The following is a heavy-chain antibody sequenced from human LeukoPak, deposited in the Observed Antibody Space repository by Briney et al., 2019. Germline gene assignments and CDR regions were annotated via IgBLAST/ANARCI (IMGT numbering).Heavy chain of an antibody. D-gene: IGHD4-17*01. J-gene: IGHJ4*02. Sequence: PGGSLRLSCAAPGFSFSPYWMSWVRQGPGKGLDWVASINPDGSGTSYVDSVKGRFTISRDNAQNSLYLQMNSLSAEDTAVYYCARLFGGVTTFDYWGQGTLVTVSS. CDR2: INPDGSGT. V-gene: IGHV3-7*01. CDR1: GFSFSPYW. CDR3: ARLFGGVTTFDY.